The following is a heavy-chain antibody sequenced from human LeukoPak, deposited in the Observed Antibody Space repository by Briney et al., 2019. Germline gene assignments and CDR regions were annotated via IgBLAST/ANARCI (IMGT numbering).Heavy chain of an antibody. CDR1: GGSFSGNY. J-gene: IGHJ4*02. Sequence: SETLSLTCAVYGGSFSGNYWSWIPHSPGKGREGSTEIPYSGSASYNPSLKSRVTISGAPSKNQVSLRVTSVTAADTAEYYCARGILSGYYFDSWGQGSLVTVSS. CDR3: ARGILSGYYFDS. V-gene: IGHV4-34*01. D-gene: IGHD2-15*01. CDR2: IPYSGSA.